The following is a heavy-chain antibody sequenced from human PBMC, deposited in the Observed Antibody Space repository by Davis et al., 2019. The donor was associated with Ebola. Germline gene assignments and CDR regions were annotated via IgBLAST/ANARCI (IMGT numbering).Heavy chain of an antibody. D-gene: IGHD2-15*01. CDR2: INTKTGTP. Sequence: AASVKVSCKASGYTFTKYAINWVRQAPGQGLEWMGWINTKTGTPTYARGFTGRFVFSLDTSVTTAYLQIDSLQSEDTAVYYCARVWDCTDGICSGWFDPWGQGTQVTVSS. V-gene: IGHV7-4-1*01. CDR3: ARVWDCTDGICSGWFDP. CDR1: GYTFTKYA. J-gene: IGHJ5*02.